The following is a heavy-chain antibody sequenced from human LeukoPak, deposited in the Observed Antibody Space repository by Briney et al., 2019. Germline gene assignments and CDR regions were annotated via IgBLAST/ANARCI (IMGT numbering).Heavy chain of an antibody. D-gene: IGHD3-10*01. CDR2: IYYSRST. CDR3: ARLWFGEFRGVNWFDP. J-gene: IGHJ5*02. V-gene: IGHV4-59*08. CDR1: GGSISSYY. Sequence: SETLSLTCTVSGGSISSYYWSWIRQPPGKGLEWIGYIYYSRSTNYNPSLKSRVTISVDTSKNQFSLKLSSVTAADTAVYYCARLWFGEFRGVNWFDPWGQGTLVTVSS.